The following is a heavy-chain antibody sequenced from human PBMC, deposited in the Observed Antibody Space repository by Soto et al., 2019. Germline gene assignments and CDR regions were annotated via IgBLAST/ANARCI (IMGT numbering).Heavy chain of an antibody. D-gene: IGHD3-3*01. J-gene: IGHJ6*02. CDR1: GFTFSSSW. CDR3: ARDRLNYDFWRGYHSYYYCMHV. CDR2: IERVGSST. V-gene: IGHV3-74*01. Sequence: PGGPLSLSCAASGFTFSSSWMPWARQAPGKGLVWVSRIERVGSSTNYTYSVKSGYTIAIDNAKNTLHQQMNSLAAEDTAVYYCARDRLNYDFWRGYHSYYYCMHVWGQGTTVTVSS.